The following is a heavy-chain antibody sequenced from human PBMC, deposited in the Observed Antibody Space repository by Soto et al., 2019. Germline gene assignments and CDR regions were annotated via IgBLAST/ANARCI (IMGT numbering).Heavy chain of an antibody. CDR3: ARDKLVSTDNGLDL. CDR1: GYSFTSYG. Sequence: QVPLVQSGAEVKKPGASVQVSCKASGYSFTSYGISWVRQAAGQGLEWMAWISGYNGKTRFAPKYQGRLTMTIDTSTSKAYMDRRSLRSDDEAMYYCARDKLVSTDNGLDLCGQGTLVTVSS. CDR2: ISGYNGKT. V-gene: IGHV1-18*01. D-gene: IGHD4-17*01. J-gene: IGHJ5*02.